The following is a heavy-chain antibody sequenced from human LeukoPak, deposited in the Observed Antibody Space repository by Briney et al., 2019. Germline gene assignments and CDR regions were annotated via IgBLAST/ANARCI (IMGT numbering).Heavy chain of an antibody. V-gene: IGHV3-15*01. CDR3: HRDYPYDY. J-gene: IGHJ4*02. D-gene: IGHD2-21*01. CDR2: IKSKTDGGTT. Sequence: GGSLRLSCAASGFTFSDAWMTWVRQAPGKGLEWVGRIKSKTDGGTTDYAAPVKGRFTISRDDSKSTLYLQMNSLETEDTAVYFCHRDYPYDYWGQGTLVTVSS. CDR1: GFTFSDAW.